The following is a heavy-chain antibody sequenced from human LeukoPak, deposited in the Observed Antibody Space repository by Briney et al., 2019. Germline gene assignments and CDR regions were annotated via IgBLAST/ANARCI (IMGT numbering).Heavy chain of an antibody. CDR3: AISVDTAPFDP. J-gene: IGHJ5*02. Sequence: SETLSLTCTVSGGSISSGYYWGWIRQPPGKGLEWIGSIYHSGSTYYNPSLKSRVTISVDTSKNQFSLKLSSVTAADTAVYYCAISVDTAPFDPWGQGTLVTVSS. CDR2: IYHSGST. D-gene: IGHD5-18*01. CDR1: GGSISSGYY. V-gene: IGHV4-38-2*02.